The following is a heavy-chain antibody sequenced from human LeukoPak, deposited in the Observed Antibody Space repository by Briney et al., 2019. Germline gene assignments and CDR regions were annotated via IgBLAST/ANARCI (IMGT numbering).Heavy chain of an antibody. CDR3: ARPTVGATRGLDY. V-gene: IGHV4-39*01. J-gene: IGHJ4*02. D-gene: IGHD1-26*01. CDR2: IYYSGTT. CDR1: GGSISSSSYY. Sequence: PSETLSLTCTVSGGSISSSSYYRGWIRQPPGKGLEWIGSIYYSGTTYYNPSLKSRVTISVDTSKSQFSLKLSSVTAADTAIYYCARPTVGATRGLDYWGQGILVTVSS.